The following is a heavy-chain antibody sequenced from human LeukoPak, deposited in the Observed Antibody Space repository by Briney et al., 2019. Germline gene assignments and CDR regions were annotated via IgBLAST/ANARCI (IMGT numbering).Heavy chain of an antibody. Sequence: ASVKVSCKASGYTFTSYYMHWVRQAPGQGLEWMGIINPSGGSTSYAQKFQGRVTMTRDTSTSTVYMELSSLRSEDTAVYYCARGVYAGVVGYYFDYWGQGTLVTVSS. CDR3: ARGVYAGVVGYYFDY. V-gene: IGHV1-46*01. J-gene: IGHJ4*02. CDR1: GYTFTSYY. D-gene: IGHD2-8*01. CDR2: INPSGGST.